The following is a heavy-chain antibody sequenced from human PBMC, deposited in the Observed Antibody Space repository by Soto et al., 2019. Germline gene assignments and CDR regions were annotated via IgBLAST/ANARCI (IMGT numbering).Heavy chain of an antibody. CDR3: ASSFPIHAWHYGMDV. Sequence: PVGSLRLSCAASGFTFDDYTMHWVRQAPGKGLEWVSLISWDGGSTYYADSVKGRFTISRDNSKNSLYLQMNSLRTEDTALYYCASSFPIHAWHYGMDVWGQGTTVTVSS. J-gene: IGHJ6*02. CDR1: GFTFDDYT. V-gene: IGHV3-43*01. D-gene: IGHD5-12*01. CDR2: ISWDGGST.